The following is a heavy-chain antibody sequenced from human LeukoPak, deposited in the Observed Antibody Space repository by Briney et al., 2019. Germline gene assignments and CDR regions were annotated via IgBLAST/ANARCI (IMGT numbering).Heavy chain of an antibody. CDR1: GGSISSYY. Sequence: SETLSLTCTVSGGSISSYYLTWIRQPPGKGLEWIGYIYYSGSTNYNPSLKSRVTISVDTSKKQFSLKLSSVTAADTAVYYCARGYYGEYFQHWGQGTLVTVSS. CDR3: ARGYYGEYFQH. CDR2: IYYSGST. D-gene: IGHD3-10*01. V-gene: IGHV4-59*01. J-gene: IGHJ1*01.